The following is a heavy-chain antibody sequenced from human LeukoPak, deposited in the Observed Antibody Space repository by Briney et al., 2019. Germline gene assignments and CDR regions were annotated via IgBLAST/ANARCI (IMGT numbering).Heavy chain of an antibody. D-gene: IGHD3-16*01. Sequence: SKTLSLTCTVSGGSISSGSYYWSWIRQPAGKGLEWIGRIYISGSTNYNPSLKSRVTISVDTSKNQFSLKVRSVTAADTAVYFCARAPSEGGTDDAFDMWGQGTMVTVSS. J-gene: IGHJ3*02. CDR1: GGSISSGSYY. CDR2: IYISGST. CDR3: ARAPSEGGTDDAFDM. V-gene: IGHV4-61*02.